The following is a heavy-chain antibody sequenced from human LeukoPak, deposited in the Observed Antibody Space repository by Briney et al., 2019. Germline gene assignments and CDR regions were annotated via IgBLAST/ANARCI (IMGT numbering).Heavy chain of an antibody. Sequence: SETLSLTCAVYGGSFSGYYWSWIRQPPGKGLEWIGEINHSGSTNYNPSLKSRVTISVDTSKNQFSLKLSSVTAADTAVYYCARSSYGDYGDYYYYYMDVWGKGTTVTISS. CDR1: GGSFSGYY. D-gene: IGHD4-17*01. CDR2: INHSGST. CDR3: ARSSYGDYGDYYYYYMDV. J-gene: IGHJ6*03. V-gene: IGHV4-34*01.